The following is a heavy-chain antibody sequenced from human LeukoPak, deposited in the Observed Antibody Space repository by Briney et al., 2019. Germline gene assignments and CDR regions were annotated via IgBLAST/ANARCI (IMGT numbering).Heavy chain of an antibody. CDR2: IYGTGNT. CDR3: TRDQVGYGLDY. J-gene: IGHJ4*02. Sequence: PSETLSLTCVVSSGSINNQYWTWIRQPPGKGLEWIGYIYGTGNTNYNPSLKSRVNISIDTSKNQFSLKLTSVTAADTAVYYCTRDQVGYGLDYWGQGTLVTVSS. V-gene: IGHV4-59*11. D-gene: IGHD5-18*01. CDR1: SGSINNQY.